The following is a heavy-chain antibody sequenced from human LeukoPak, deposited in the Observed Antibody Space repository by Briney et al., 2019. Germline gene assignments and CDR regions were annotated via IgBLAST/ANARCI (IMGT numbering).Heavy chain of an antibody. J-gene: IGHJ4*02. CDR2: INSAGDTT. CDR1: GFTFSDSW. Sequence: GGSLRLSCAASGFTFSDSWMHWVRQAAGRGLVWVSRINSAGDTTSYADSVKGRFTISRDNAKNTVHLQMNSVRAEDTAVYYCVIGRYNERGVDYWGQGTLVTVSS. D-gene: IGHD1-1*01. CDR3: VIGRYNERGVDY. V-gene: IGHV3-74*01.